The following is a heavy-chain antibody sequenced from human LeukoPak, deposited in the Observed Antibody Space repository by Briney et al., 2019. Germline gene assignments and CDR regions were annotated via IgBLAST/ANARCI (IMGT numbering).Heavy chain of an antibody. CDR1: GCTFTSYD. CDR3: ARGVAVAGTTDIDDY. Sequence: GASVKVSCKASGCTFTSYDINWVRQATGQGLEWMGWMNPNSGNTGYAQKFQGRVTMTRNTSISTAYMELSSLRSEDTAVYYCARGVAVAGTTDIDDYWGQGTLVTVSS. J-gene: IGHJ4*02. V-gene: IGHV1-8*01. D-gene: IGHD6-19*01. CDR2: MNPNSGNT.